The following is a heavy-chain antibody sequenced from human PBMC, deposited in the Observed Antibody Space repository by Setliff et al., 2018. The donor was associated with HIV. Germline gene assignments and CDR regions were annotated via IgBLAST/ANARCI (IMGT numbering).Heavy chain of an antibody. D-gene: IGHD3-10*01. V-gene: IGHV1-2*02. J-gene: IGHJ6*02. CDR3: ARGRDYHGSGSYWAKDV. Sequence: ASVKVSCKASGYTFTGYFIHWVRQAPGQGFEWMGWINPNTGNTHYPPSFQGRVTMTRDTSTTTAYMELSSLRSDDTAVYYCARGRDYHGSGSYWAKDVWGQGTTVTVSS. CDR2: INPNTGNT. CDR1: GYTFTGYF.